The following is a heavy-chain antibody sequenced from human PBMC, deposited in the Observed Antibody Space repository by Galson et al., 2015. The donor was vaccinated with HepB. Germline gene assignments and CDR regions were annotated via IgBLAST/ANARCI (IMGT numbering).Heavy chain of an antibody. CDR3: ARDKEWWEVPAVPGDY. J-gene: IGHJ4*02. Sequence: SLRLSCAASGFTFSSYWMSWVRQAPGKGLEWVANIKQDGSEKYYVDSVKGRFTISRDNAKNSLYLQMNSLRAEDTAVYYCARDKEWWEVPAVPGDYWGQGTLVTVSS. V-gene: IGHV3-7*03. CDR1: GFTFSSYW. D-gene: IGHD2-2*01. CDR2: IKQDGSEK.